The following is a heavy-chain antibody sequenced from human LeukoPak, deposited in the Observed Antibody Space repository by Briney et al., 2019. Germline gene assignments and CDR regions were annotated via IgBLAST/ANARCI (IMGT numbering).Heavy chain of an antibody. Sequence: GGPLRLSCEASQFTFSRFAMSWIRQAPGTGLEGVSTLSGSGTATYYADSVKGRFTTSRDNSKDTLYLQMDNLRADDTAVYYCAKHLGSHSFLFYYMDVWGTGTSVIVSS. CDR1: QFTFSRFA. CDR2: LSGSGTAT. D-gene: IGHD2-21*01. J-gene: IGHJ6*03. V-gene: IGHV3-23*01. CDR3: AKHLGSHSFLFYYMDV.